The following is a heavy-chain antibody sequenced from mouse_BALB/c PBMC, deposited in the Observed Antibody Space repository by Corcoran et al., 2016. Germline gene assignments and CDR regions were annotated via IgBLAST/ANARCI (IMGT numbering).Heavy chain of an antibody. CDR3: ARVVWDYFDY. J-gene: IGHJ2*01. CDR1: GFSLSTSGMG. CDR2: IYWDDGQ. Sequence: QVTLKESGPGILQPSQTLSLTCSFSGFSLSTSGMGVSWIRQPSGKGLEWLAHIYWDDGQRYNPSLKSRLTISKDTSRNQVFLKITSVDTADTATYYCARVVWDYFDYWGQGTTLTVSS. D-gene: IGHD2-10*02. V-gene: IGHV8-12*01.